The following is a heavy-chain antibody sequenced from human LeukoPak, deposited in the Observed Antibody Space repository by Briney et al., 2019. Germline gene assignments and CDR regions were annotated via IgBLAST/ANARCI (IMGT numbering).Heavy chain of an antibody. Sequence: SETLSLTCTVSGGSISPYFWSWIRQPPGKGLEWIGYISYSGSTNYSPSLKSRVTISVDTSKNQFSLQLSSVTAADTAAYYCARDDYRGVTNFDPWGQGTLVTVSS. CDR1: GGSISPYF. V-gene: IGHV4-59*01. J-gene: IGHJ5*02. CDR3: ARDDYRGVTNFDP. CDR2: ISYSGST. D-gene: IGHD3-10*01.